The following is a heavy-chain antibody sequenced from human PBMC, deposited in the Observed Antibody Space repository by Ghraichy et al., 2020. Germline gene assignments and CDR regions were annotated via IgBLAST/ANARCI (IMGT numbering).Heavy chain of an antibody. Sequence: SETLSLTCTVSGGSISSYYWSWIRQPPGKGLEWIGYIYYSGSTNYNPSLKSRVTISVDTSKNQFSLKLSSVTAADTAVCYCARSITMVRGAPYYYYGMDVWGQGTTVTVSS. V-gene: IGHV4-59*01. CDR3: ARSITMVRGAPYYYYGMDV. J-gene: IGHJ6*02. CDR2: IYYSGST. CDR1: GGSISSYY. D-gene: IGHD3-10*01.